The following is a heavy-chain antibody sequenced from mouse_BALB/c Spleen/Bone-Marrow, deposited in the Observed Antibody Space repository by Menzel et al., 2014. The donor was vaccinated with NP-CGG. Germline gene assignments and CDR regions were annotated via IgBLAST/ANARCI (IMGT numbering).Heavy chain of an antibody. Sequence: EVKLMESGGGLVKPGGSLKLSCAASGFTFSSYAMSWVRQSPEKRLEWVAEISSGGSYTYYSDTVTGRFTISRDNVKNTLYLEMSSLRSEDTDMYHCARDNGTYGWYFDVWGAGTTVTVSS. J-gene: IGHJ1*01. CDR1: GFTFSSYA. D-gene: IGHD2-1*01. CDR3: ARDNGTYGWYFDV. CDR2: ISSGGSYT. V-gene: IGHV5-9-4*01.